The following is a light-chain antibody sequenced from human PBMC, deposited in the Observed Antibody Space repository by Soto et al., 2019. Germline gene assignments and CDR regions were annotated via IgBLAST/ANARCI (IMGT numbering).Light chain of an antibody. CDR3: SSYPSSSTRV. CDR1: SSDVGGYNY. V-gene: IGLV2-14*01. J-gene: IGLJ3*02. Sequence: QSALTHPASVSGSPGQSITISCTGTSSDVGGYNYVSWYQQHPGKAPKLMIYEVSNRPSGVSNPFSGSKSGNTASLTISGLQAEDEADYYCSSYPSSSTRVFGGGTKLTVL. CDR2: EVS.